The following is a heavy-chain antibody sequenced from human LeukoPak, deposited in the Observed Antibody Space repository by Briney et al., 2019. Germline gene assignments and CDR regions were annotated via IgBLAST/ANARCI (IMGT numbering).Heavy chain of an antibody. CDR3: AKVGTWELQRVFEN. Sequence: GGSLRLSCAASGFTFSDYWMTWVRQVPGKGREGVANVGRDGGEKNYVDSVEGRFTIYRDNAKKSLDLEMNSLRVEDTALYYCAKVGTWELQRVFENWGQGTLVTVSS. D-gene: IGHD1-26*01. V-gene: IGHV3-7*01. CDR2: VGRDGGEK. CDR1: GFTFSDYW. J-gene: IGHJ4*02.